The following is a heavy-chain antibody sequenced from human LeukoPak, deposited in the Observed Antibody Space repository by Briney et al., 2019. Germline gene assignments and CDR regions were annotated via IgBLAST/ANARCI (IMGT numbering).Heavy chain of an antibody. D-gene: IGHD5-18*01. J-gene: IGHJ6*02. CDR2: IYSGGST. CDR3: AKRGYSYGYGSDYYYGMDV. CDR1: GFTVSSNY. V-gene: IGHV3-53*01. Sequence: GGSLRLSCAASGFTVSSNYMTWVRQAPGKGLEWVSVIYSGGSTYYADSVKGRFTISRDNSKNTLYLQMNSLRAEDTAVYYCAKRGYSYGYGSDYYYGMDVWGQGTTVTVSS.